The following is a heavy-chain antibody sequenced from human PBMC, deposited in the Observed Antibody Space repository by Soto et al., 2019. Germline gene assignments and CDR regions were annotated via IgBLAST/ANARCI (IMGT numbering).Heavy chain of an antibody. D-gene: IGHD6-19*01. CDR1: GGSFSGYY. V-gene: IGHV4-34*01. CDR2: INHSGST. CDR3: ARGGHSSGWYWWFDP. Sequence: TLSLTCAVYGGSFSGYYWSWIRQPPGKGLEWIGEINHSGSTNYNPSLKSRVTISVDTSKNQFSLKLSSVTAADTAVYYCARGGHSSGWYWWFDPRGQGTLVTVS. J-gene: IGHJ5*02.